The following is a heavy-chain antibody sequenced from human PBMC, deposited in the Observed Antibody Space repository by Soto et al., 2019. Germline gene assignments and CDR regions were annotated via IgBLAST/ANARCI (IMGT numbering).Heavy chain of an antibody. Sequence: QVQLVESGGGVVQPGRSLRLSCAASGFTFSNYAMHWVRQAPGKGLEWVAVISYDGSNKYYADSVKGRFTISRDNSKNTLYLQMNSLRAEDTAVYYCARDLPDDYYYGMDVWGQGTTVTVSS. V-gene: IGHV3-30-3*01. CDR2: ISYDGSNK. J-gene: IGHJ6*02. CDR3: ARDLPDDYYYGMDV. CDR1: GFTFSNYA.